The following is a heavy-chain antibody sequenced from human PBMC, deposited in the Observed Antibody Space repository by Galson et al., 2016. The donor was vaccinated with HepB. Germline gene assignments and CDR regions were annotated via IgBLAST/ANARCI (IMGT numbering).Heavy chain of an antibody. CDR3: AREGYSNSLDY. D-gene: IGHD1-26*01. Sequence: SETLSLTCAVSGSSISSSNWWRWVRQPPGQGLEWIGEIYHSGSTNYNPSLKSRVTISVDKSKNQFPLKLRSVTAADTAMYYCAREGYSNSLDYWGQGTLVTV. CDR1: GSSISSSNW. J-gene: IGHJ4*02. CDR2: IYHSGST. V-gene: IGHV4-4*02.